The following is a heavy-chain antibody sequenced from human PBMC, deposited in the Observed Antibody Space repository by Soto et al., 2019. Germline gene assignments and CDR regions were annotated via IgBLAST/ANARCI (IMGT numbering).Heavy chain of an antibody. CDR3: AKDRESAGMDV. J-gene: IGHJ6*02. CDR2: ISYDGSNK. Sequence: QPGGSLRLSCAASGFTFSSYGMHWVRQAPGKGLEWVAVISYDGSNKYYADSVKGRFTISRDNSKNTLYLQMNSLRAEDTAVYYCAKDRESAGMDVWGQGTTVTVSS. D-gene: IGHD3-10*01. V-gene: IGHV3-30*18. CDR1: GFTFSSYG.